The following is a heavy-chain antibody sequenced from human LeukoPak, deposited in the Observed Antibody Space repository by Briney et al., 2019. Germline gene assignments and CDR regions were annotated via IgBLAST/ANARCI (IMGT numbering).Heavy chain of an antibody. CDR1: GFTFGDYA. CDR3: TRDRQVPAAPPYYYYYMDV. CDR2: IRSKAYGGTT. Sequence: QPGRSLRLSCTASGFTFGDYAMSWFSQAPGKGLEWVGFIRSKAYGGTTEYAASVKGRFTISRDDSKSIAYLQMNSLKTEDTAVYYCTRDRQVPAAPPYYYYYMDVWGKGTTVTVSS. J-gene: IGHJ6*03. D-gene: IGHD2-2*01. V-gene: IGHV3-49*03.